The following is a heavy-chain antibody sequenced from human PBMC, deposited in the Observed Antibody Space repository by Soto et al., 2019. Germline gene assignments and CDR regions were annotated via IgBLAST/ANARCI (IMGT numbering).Heavy chain of an antibody. D-gene: IGHD6-13*01. CDR2: ISYDGSMK. CDR1: GFTFSSYG. J-gene: IGHJ4*02. CDR3: TKGRIAAAVTGPGGIDY. Sequence: QVQLVESGGGVVQPGRSLRLSCAASGFTFSSYGMHWVRPAPGKGLEGVAGISYDGSMKYYADSVKGRFTISRDNSTNPLYLQMNGLRAEATAVYSCTKGRIAAAVTGPGGIDYWGKGTLVTVSS. V-gene: IGHV3-30*18.